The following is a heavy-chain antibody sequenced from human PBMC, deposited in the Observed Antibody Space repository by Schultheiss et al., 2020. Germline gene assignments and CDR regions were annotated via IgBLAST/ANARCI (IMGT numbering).Heavy chain of an antibody. Sequence: SETLSLTCTVSGGSISSGDYYWSWIRQPPGKGLEWIGEINHSGSTNYNPSLKSRVTISVDTSKNQFSLKLSSVTAADTAVYYCARGPTYYDFWSGYLPNAFDIWGQGTMVTV. CDR3: ARGPTYYDFWSGYLPNAFDI. CDR1: GGSISSGDYY. V-gene: IGHV4-39*07. J-gene: IGHJ3*02. D-gene: IGHD3-3*01. CDR2: INHSGST.